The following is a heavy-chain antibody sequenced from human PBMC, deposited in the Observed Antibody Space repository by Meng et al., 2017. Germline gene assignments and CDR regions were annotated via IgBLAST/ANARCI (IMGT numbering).Heavy chain of an antibody. CDR1: GFTFSVYY. J-gene: IGHJ5*02. V-gene: IGHV3-11*01. CDR2: ISSSGSTI. Sequence: GGSLRLSCAASGFTFSVYYMSWIRQAPGKGLEWVSYISSSGSTIYYADSVKGRFTISRDNSKNSLYLQMNSLRAEDTAVYYCARVQRNDYVWGSYRYALRFDPWGQGTLVTVSS. CDR3: ARVQRNDYVWGSYRYALRFDP. D-gene: IGHD3-16*02.